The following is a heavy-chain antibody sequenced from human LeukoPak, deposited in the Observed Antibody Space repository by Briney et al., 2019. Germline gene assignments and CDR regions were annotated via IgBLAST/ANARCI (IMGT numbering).Heavy chain of an antibody. V-gene: IGHV6-1*01. D-gene: IGHD1-7*01. J-gene: IGHJ4*02. Sequence: SQTLSLTCAISGDSVSSNSAAWNWIRQSPSRGLEWLGRTYYRSKWYNDYGTSVKGRITINPDTSKNQFSLQPNSVTPEDTAVYYCARDGPGELLLNYWGQGTLVTVSS. CDR3: ARDGPGELLLNY. CDR2: TYYRSKWYN. CDR1: GDSVSSNSAA.